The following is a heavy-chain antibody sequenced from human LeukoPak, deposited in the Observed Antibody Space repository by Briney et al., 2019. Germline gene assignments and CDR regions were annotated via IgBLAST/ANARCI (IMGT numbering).Heavy chain of an antibody. Sequence: GASVKVSCKASGGTFSSYAISWVRQAPGQGLEWMGGIIPIFGTANYAQKFQGRVTITTDESTSTAYMELSSLRSEDTAVYYCARAWYNWNDGRNDAFDIWGQGTMVTVSS. CDR2: IIPIFGTA. D-gene: IGHD1-1*01. CDR3: ARAWYNWNDGRNDAFDI. V-gene: IGHV1-69*05. J-gene: IGHJ3*02. CDR1: GGTFSSYA.